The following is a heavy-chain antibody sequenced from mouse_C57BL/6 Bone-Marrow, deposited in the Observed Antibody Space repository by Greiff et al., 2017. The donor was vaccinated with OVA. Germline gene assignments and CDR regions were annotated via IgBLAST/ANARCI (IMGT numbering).Heavy chain of an antibody. V-gene: IGHV7-3*01. Sequence: EVMLVESGGGLVQPGGSLSLSCAASGFTFTDYYMSWVRQPPGKALEWLGFIRNKANGYTTEYSASVKGRFTISRDKSKSILYRPMNALRAEDSATYYCARPNPPGYYGSSYWYFDVWGTGTTVTVSS. CDR3: ARPNPPGYYGSSYWYFDV. CDR1: GFTFTDYY. D-gene: IGHD1-1*01. J-gene: IGHJ1*03. CDR2: IRNKANGYTT.